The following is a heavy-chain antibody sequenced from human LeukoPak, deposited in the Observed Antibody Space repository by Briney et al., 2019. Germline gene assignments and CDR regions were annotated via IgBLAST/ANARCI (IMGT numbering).Heavy chain of an antibody. V-gene: IGHV4-38-2*02. CDR1: GYSINSGYY. CDR2: IYHSGST. CDR3: ARVLKGRAPFDY. J-gene: IGHJ4*02. Sequence: SETLSLTCTVSGYSINSGYYWGWIRQPPGKGLEWIGSIYHSGSTYYNPSLKSRVTISVDTSKNQFSLKLSSVTAADTAVYYCARVLKGRAPFDYWGQGTLVNVSS.